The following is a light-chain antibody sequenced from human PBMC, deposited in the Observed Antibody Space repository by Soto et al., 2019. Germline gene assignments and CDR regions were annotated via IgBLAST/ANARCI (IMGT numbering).Light chain of an antibody. CDR1: QSISSY. CDR2: AAS. Sequence: DIQMTQSPSFLSASVGDRVTITCRASQSISSYLNWYQQKPGKAPMLLIYAASTLNSGVPSRFSGSGSGTDFTLTINTLQPEDFATYYCQQSYSTPSWTFGQGTKVDIK. CDR3: QQSYSTPSWT. J-gene: IGKJ1*01. V-gene: IGKV1-39*01.